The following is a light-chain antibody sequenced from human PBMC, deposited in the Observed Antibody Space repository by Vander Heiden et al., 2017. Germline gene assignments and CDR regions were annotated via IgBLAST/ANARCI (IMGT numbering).Light chain of an antibody. J-gene: IGLJ3*02. CDR2: QDS. CDR1: IVGDNY. CDR3: QACDSSTNWV. Sequence: SCALTQPPSVSVSPRQTASITCAGDIVGDNYVCWYQQKPGQSPVLVIYQDSKRPSGISERFSGSNSGNTATLTICGTQAMDEADYYCQACDSSTNWVFGGGTKLTVL. V-gene: IGLV3-1*01.